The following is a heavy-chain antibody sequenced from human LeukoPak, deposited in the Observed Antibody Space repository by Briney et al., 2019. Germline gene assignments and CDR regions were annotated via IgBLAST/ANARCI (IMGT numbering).Heavy chain of an antibody. CDR3: ATISHDYGDSADY. V-gene: IGHV3-21*01. CDR2: ISTSSYDI. D-gene: IGHD4-17*01. Sequence: GGSLRLSCAASGFTFSSYSMNWVRQAPGKGLEWVSSISTSSYDIYYADSVKGRFTISRDNAKNSLYLQMNSLRAEDTAMYYCATISHDYGDSADYWGQGTLVTVSS. CDR1: GFTFSSYS. J-gene: IGHJ4*02.